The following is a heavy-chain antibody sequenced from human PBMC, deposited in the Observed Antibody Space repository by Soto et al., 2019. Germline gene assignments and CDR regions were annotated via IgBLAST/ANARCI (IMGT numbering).Heavy chain of an antibody. V-gene: IGHV3-48*03. CDR2: IGTSGSTK. Sequence: GVSLRHSCAASGFSFSLHEMNGVRQAPGTGLEWISYIGTSGSTKYYADSVQGRFTITRDNTKNSLYLEMNSLRGDDTGIYYWARAGGSCAFD. J-gene: IGHJ4*01. CDR1: GFSFSLHE. CDR3: ARAGGSCAFD.